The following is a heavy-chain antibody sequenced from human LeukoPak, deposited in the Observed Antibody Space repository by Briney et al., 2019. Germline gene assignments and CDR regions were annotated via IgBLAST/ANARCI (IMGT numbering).Heavy chain of an antibody. D-gene: IGHD3-10*01. CDR2: IRYDGSNK. CDR1: GFTFSSYG. CDR3: AKDGTRGIRFGKIPHYFDY. J-gene: IGHJ4*02. Sequence: GGSLRLSCAASGFTFSSYGMHWVRQAPGKGLEWVAFIRYDGSNKYFADSVKGRFTISRDSSKNTLYLQMNSLRVDDTAVYYCAKDGTRGIRFGKIPHYFDYWGQGTLVTASS. V-gene: IGHV3-30*02.